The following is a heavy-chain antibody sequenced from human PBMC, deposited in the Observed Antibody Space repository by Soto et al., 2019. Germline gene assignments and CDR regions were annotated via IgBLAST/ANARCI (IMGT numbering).Heavy chain of an antibody. V-gene: IGHV4-39*01. J-gene: IGHJ4*02. CDR1: GGSISSSSYY. D-gene: IGHD2-15*01. CDR2: IYYSGST. CDR3: ATTVVVVAAIPE. Sequence: QLQLQESGPGLVKPSETLSLTCTVSGGSISSSSYYWGWIRQPPGKGLEWIGSIYYSGSTYYNPSLKSRVTISVDTSKNQFSLKLSSVTAADTAVYYCATTVVVVAAIPEWGQGTLVTVSS.